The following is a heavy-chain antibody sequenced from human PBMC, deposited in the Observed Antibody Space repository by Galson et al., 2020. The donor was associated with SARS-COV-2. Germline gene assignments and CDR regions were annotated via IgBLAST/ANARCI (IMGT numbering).Heavy chain of an antibody. J-gene: IGHJ4*02. D-gene: IGHD1-1*01. CDR3: ARGLWRENY. CDR2: INHSGST. Sequence: SETLSLTCAVYGGSFSGYYWSWIRQPPGKGLEWIGEINHSGSTNYNPSLKSRVTISVDTSKNQFSLKLSSVTAADTAVYYCARGLWRENYWGQGTLVTVSS. CDR1: GGSFSGYY. V-gene: IGHV4-34*01.